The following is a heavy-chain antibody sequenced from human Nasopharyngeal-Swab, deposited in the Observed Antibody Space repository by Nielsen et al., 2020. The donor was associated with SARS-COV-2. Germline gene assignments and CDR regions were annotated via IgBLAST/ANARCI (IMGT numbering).Heavy chain of an antibody. Sequence: PGKGLEWIGYIYYSGSTNYNPSLKSRVTISVHTSKNQFSLKLSSVTAADTAVYYCATAANYDILTGYYSYYYMGVWGKGTTVTVSS. CDR3: ATAANYDILTGYYSYYYMGV. V-gene: IGHV4-59*13. CDR2: IYYSGST. J-gene: IGHJ6*03. D-gene: IGHD3-9*01.